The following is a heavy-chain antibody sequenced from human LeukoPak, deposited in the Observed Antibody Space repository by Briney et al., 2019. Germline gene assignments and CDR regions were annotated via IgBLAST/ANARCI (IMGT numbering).Heavy chain of an antibody. CDR1: GFSFSSYA. D-gene: IGHD2-15*01. CDR3: VREACSGGSCYPFDY. J-gene: IGHJ4*02. CDR2: ISYDASII. V-gene: IGHV3-30*04. Sequence: AGGSLRLSCAASGFSFSSYAMHWFRQAPGKGLEWMALISYDASIIYYADSVRGRFTISRDNAKNSLYLQMNSLRAEDTAVYYCVREACSGGSCYPFDYWGQGTLVTVSS.